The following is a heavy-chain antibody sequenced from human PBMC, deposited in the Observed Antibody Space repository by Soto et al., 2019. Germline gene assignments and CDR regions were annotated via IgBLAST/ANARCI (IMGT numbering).Heavy chain of an antibody. J-gene: IGHJ6*02. D-gene: IGHD4-17*01. Sequence: GGSLRLSCAASGFTFSSYGMHWVRQAPGKGLEWVAVISYDGSNKYYADSVKGRFTISRDNSKNTLYLQMNSLRAEDTAVYYCAKARTVTTNRYYYYGMDVWGQGTTVTVSS. V-gene: IGHV3-30*18. CDR2: ISYDGSNK. CDR3: AKARTVTTNRYYYYGMDV. CDR1: GFTFSSYG.